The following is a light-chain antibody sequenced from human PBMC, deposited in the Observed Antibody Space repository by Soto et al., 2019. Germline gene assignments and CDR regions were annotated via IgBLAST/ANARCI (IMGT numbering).Light chain of an antibody. V-gene: IGKV3D-15*01. CDR3: QQYNNWPPLT. CDR1: KGVGRCC. Sequence: QSAGTLALSPWERKTLSCRARKGVGRCCLARYQQKPGQAPRRLIYDASSRATGIPDRFSGSGSGTEFTLTISSLQSEDFAVYYCQQYNNWPPLTFGGGTKVDIK. J-gene: IGKJ4*01. CDR2: DAS.